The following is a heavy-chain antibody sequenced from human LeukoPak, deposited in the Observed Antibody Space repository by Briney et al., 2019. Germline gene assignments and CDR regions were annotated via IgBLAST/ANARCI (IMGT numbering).Heavy chain of an antibody. CDR2: IWYDGSNK. J-gene: IGHJ4*02. CDR3: ARDPGYDSSGPRPYYFDY. V-gene: IGHV3-33*01. CDR1: GFTFSSYG. D-gene: IGHD3-22*01. Sequence: GRPLRLSCAASGFTFSSYGMHWVRQVPGKGLEWVAVIWYDGSNKYYADSVKGRFTISRDNSKNTLYLQMNSLRAEDTAVYYCARDPGYDSSGPRPYYFDYWGQGTLVTVSS.